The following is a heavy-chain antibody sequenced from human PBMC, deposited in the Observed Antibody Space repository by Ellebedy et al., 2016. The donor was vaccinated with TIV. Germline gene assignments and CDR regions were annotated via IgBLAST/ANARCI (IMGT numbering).Heavy chain of an antibody. CDR1: GFIFSNYS. D-gene: IGHD5-18*01. CDR2: ITASSSHM. Sequence: GESLKISCSGSGFIFSNYSMNWVRQAPGKGLEWVASITASSSHMFYADSVKGRFTISRDNAKNSLYLQMNSLRAEDTAVYYCARGANTAMAHVPYYYYYGMDVWGQGTTVTVSS. J-gene: IGHJ6*02. CDR3: ARGANTAMAHVPYYYYYGMDV. V-gene: IGHV3-21*04.